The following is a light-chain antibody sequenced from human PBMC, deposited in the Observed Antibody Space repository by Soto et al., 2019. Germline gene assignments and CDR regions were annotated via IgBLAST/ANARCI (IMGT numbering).Light chain of an antibody. CDR3: CSYAGSVV. CDR2: EDN. Sequence: QSALTQPASVSGSPGQSITISCTATSSDVGSYNLVSWYQQHPGKAPKLMIYEDNKRPSGVSNRFSGSRSGNTASLTSSGLQAEDEADYYCCSYAGSVVFGGGTKLTVL. CDR1: SSDVGSYNL. J-gene: IGLJ3*02. V-gene: IGLV2-23*01.